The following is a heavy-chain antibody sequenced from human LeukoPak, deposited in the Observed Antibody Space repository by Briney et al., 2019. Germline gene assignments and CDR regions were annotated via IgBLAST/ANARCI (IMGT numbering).Heavy chain of an antibody. V-gene: IGHV3-20*04. CDR2: INWNGDST. CDR3: ARDYYDTVDFYYYGMDV. J-gene: IGHJ6*02. D-gene: IGHD3-9*01. CDR1: GFTFGDYG. Sequence: GGSLRLSCAASGFTFGDYGMSWVRQAPGKGLEWIAGINWNGDSTGYADSVKGRFTVSRDIAKNSLFLQMNSLRAEDTAFYYCARDYYDTVDFYYYGMDVWGQGTTVTVSS.